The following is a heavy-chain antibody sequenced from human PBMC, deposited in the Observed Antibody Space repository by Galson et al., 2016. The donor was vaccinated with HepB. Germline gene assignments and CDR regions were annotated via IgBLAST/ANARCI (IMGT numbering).Heavy chain of an antibody. CDR3: ARIPYSFSWGREYYHYYYGMDV. Sequence: SVKVSCKVSGYTLTELSIHWVRQAPGQGLEWMGGIIPISGTANYAQKFQGRVTINADEPTSTAYMELSSLRSEDTAVYYCARIPYSFSWGREYYHYYYGMDVWGQGTTVTVSS. CDR2: IIPISGTA. J-gene: IGHJ6*02. CDR1: GYTLTELS. D-gene: IGHD6-13*01. V-gene: IGHV1-69*13.